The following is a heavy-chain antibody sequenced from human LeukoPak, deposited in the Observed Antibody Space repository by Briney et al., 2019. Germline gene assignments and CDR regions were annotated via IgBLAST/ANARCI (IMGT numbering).Heavy chain of an antibody. J-gene: IGHJ4*02. CDR1: GYTFTSYG. D-gene: IGHD6-19*01. V-gene: IGHV1-18*01. Sequence: ASVKVSCKASGYTFTSYGISWVRQAPGQGLEWMGWISTYSSNTNYAQKLQGRVTMTTDTSTGTAYMELRSLRSDDTAVYYCARTDQIGQWLLPQFDYWGQGTLVTVSS. CDR3: ARTDQIGQWLLPQFDY. CDR2: ISTYSSNT.